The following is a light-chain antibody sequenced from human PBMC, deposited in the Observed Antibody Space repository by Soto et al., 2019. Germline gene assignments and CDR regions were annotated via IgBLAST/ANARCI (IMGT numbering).Light chain of an antibody. CDR2: LGS. CDR3: MQALQTPLT. J-gene: IGKJ4*01. CDR1: QSLLHSNGYNY. Sequence: DIVMTQSPLSLPVTPGEPASISCRSSQSLLHSNGYNYLDWYLQKPGQSPQLLIYLGSNRAPGGPDRFSGSGSGTDFPLRISRVGAEDVGVYYCMQALQTPLTFGGGTKVEIK. V-gene: IGKV2-28*01.